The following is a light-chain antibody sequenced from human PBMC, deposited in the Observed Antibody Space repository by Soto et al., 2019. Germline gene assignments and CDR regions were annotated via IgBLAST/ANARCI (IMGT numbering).Light chain of an antibody. V-gene: IGKV1-39*01. CDR2: DAS. Sequence: DIQMTQSPSSLSASVGDRVTITCQASQDISNYLNWYQQKPGKAPKLLIYDASNLETGVPSRFSGSGSETDFTLTISSLQPEDFATYSCQQSYSTTWTLGQGTKVDIK. CDR3: QQSYSTTWT. CDR1: QDISNY. J-gene: IGKJ1*01.